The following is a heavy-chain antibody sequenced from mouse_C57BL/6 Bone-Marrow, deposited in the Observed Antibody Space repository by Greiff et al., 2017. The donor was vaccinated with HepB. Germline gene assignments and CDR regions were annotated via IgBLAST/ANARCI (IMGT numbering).Heavy chain of an antibody. J-gene: IGHJ4*01. CDR2: IYPGSGNT. D-gene: IGHD1-1*01. Sequence: VKVVESGPDLVKPGASVKISCKASGYSFTSYYIHWVKQRPGQGLEWIGWIYPGSGNTKYNEKFKGKATLTADTSSSTAYMQLSSLTSEDSSVYYCAKDYYGSYYAMDYWGQGTSVTVSS. CDR1: GYSFTSYY. V-gene: IGHV1-66*01. CDR3: AKDYYGSYYAMDY.